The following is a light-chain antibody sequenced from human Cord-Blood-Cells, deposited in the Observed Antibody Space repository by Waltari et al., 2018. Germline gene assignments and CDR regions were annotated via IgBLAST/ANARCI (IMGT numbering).Light chain of an antibody. V-gene: IGLV2-14*01. CDR2: EVS. Sequence: QSSLPQPASVSGSPGQSITISCTGTSSDVGGYNVVSWYQQHPGKAPKLMIYEVSNRPSGVSNRFSGSKSGNTASLTISGLQAEDEADYYCSSYTSSSTYVFGTGTKVTVL. CDR1: SSDVGGYNV. J-gene: IGLJ1*01. CDR3: SSYTSSSTYV.